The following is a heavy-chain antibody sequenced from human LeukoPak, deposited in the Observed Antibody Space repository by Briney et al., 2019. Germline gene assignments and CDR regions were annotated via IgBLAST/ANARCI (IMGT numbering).Heavy chain of an antibody. V-gene: IGHV1-69*05. D-gene: IGHD3-3*01. CDR2: IIPIFGTA. Sequence: GASVKVSCKASGYTFTSYGISWVRRAPGQGLEWMGGIIPIFGTANYAQKFQGRVTITTDESTSTAYMELSSLRSEDTAVYYCARVKATYYDFWSGWGYYYYYMDVWGKGTTVTVSS. J-gene: IGHJ6*03. CDR3: ARVKATYYDFWSGWGYYYYYMDV. CDR1: GYTFTSYG.